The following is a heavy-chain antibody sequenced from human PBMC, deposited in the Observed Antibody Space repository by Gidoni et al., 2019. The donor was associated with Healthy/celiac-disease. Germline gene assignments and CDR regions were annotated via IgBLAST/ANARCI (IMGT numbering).Heavy chain of an antibody. D-gene: IGHD3-10*01. CDR2: ISGSGGST. CDR3: AKSPTPETGGSGVFDI. J-gene: IGHJ3*02. V-gene: IGHV3-23*01. CDR1: GFTFSSYA. Sequence: EVQLLESGGGLVQPGGSLRLSCAASGFTFSSYAMSWVRQAPGKGLEWVSAISGSGGSTYYADSVKGRFTISRDNSKNTLYLQMNSLRAEDTAVYYCAKSPTPETGGSGVFDIWGQGTMVTVSS.